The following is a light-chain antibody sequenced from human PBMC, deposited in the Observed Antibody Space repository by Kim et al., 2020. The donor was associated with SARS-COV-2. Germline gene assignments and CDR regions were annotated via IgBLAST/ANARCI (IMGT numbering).Light chain of an antibody. Sequence: EIQMTQSPSTLSASVGDRVTITCRASKSITTWLAWYQQKPGKAPKLLSYDASTLHSGVPSRFSGSGYGTEFTLTISSLQPDDSATYYCQQYNVHFGQGTKLEI. CDR2: DAS. V-gene: IGKV1-5*01. CDR3: QQYNVH. CDR1: KSITTW. J-gene: IGKJ2*01.